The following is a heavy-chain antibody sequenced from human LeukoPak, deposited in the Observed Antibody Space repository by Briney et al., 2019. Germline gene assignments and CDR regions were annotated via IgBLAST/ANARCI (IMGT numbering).Heavy chain of an antibody. V-gene: IGHV4-39*01. CDR1: GGSISSSSYY. CDR2: IYYSGST. Sequence: SETLSLTCTVSGGSISSSSYYWGWIRQPPGKGLQWIGSIYYSGSTYYNPSLKSRVTISVDTSKNQFSLELSSVTAADTAVYYCSESRRSFDWFDPWGQGTLVTVSS. CDR3: SESRRSFDWFDP. J-gene: IGHJ5*02. D-gene: IGHD3-9*01.